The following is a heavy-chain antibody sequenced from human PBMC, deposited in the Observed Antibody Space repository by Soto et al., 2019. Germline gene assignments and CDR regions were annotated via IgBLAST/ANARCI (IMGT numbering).Heavy chain of an antibody. CDR1: GYTFTSYG. Sequence: ASVKVSCKASGYTFTSYGISWVRQAPGQGLEWMGWISAYNGNTNYAQKLQGRVTMTTDTSTRTAYMELRSLRSDDTAVYYCARDGGDIVVVVAADNWFDPWGQGTLVTVSS. D-gene: IGHD2-15*01. V-gene: IGHV1-18*01. J-gene: IGHJ5*02. CDR2: ISAYNGNT. CDR3: ARDGGDIVVVVAADNWFDP.